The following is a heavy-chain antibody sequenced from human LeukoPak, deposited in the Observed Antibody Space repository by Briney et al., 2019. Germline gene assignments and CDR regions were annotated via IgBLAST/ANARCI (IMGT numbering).Heavy chain of an antibody. CDR2: IKSRTDGETT. D-gene: IGHD3-16*01. CDR3: TTVHGAGPVNFDY. CDR1: GFTFSSVW. V-gene: IGHV3-15*01. J-gene: IGHJ4*02. Sequence: GGSLRLSCTASGFTFSSVWMTWVRQAPGKGLEWVGRIKSRTDGETTDYAAPVKGRFSISRDDSENTLYLQMNSPKNEDTAVYFCTTVHGAGPVNFDYWGQGSLVTVSS.